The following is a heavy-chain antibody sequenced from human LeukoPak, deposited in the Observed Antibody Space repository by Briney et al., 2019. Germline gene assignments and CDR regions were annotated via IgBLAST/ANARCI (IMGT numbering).Heavy chain of an antibody. CDR3: ARNRPYCTNGVCYMRDYYYYYMDV. V-gene: IGHV4-59*10. J-gene: IGHJ6*03. CDR2: IYTSGST. CDR1: GGSFSSYY. Sequence: SETLSLTCAVYGGSFSSYYWSWIRQPAGKGLEWIGRIYTSGSTNYNPSFKSRVTMSVDTSKNQFSLKLSSVTAADTAVYYCARNRPYCTNGVCYMRDYYYYYMDVWGTGTTVTVSS. D-gene: IGHD2-8*01.